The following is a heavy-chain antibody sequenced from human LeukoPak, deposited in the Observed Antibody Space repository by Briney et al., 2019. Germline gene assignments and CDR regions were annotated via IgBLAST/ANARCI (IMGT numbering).Heavy chain of an antibody. D-gene: IGHD6-13*01. CDR1: GFTFSRYA. J-gene: IGHJ4*02. V-gene: IGHV3-23*01. CDR2: ISGSGRST. Sequence: GGSLRLSCAASGFTFSRYAMSWVRQAPGKGLEWLSAISGSGRSTYYADSVKGRFTVSRDNSKNTLYLQINTLRAEDAAVYYCAKGAGPLAAAGRATDSWGQGTLVIVSS. CDR3: AKGAGPLAAAGRATDS.